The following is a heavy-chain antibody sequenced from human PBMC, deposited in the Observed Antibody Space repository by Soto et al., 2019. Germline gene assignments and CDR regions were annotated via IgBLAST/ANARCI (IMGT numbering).Heavy chain of an antibody. J-gene: IGHJ4*02. CDR1: GFSLSTSGVG. CDR2: IYWDDDK. Sequence: QITLKESGPPLVKPTQTLTLTCTFSGFSLSTSGVGVGWIRQPPGKALEWLALIYWDDDKRYSPSLKSRLTITKDTSKNQVVLTMTNMDPVDTATYYCAHSPYSGSYRTYYFDYWGQGTLFTVSS. CDR3: AHSPYSGSYRTYYFDY. D-gene: IGHD1-26*01. V-gene: IGHV2-5*02.